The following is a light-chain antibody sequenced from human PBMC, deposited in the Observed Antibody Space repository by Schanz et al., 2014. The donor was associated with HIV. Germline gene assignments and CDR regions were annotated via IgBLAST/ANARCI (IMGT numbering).Light chain of an antibody. V-gene: IGLV1-44*01. Sequence: QSVLTQPPSASGTPGQRVTISCSVSSSNIRTNAVNWYQQLPGTAPKLLIYNTYHRPSGVPDRFSGSKSGTSASLAITGLQAEDEADYYCAGWDDGLNGWVFGGGTKLTVL. CDR1: SSNIRTNA. CDR2: NTY. CDR3: AGWDDGLNGWV. J-gene: IGLJ3*02.